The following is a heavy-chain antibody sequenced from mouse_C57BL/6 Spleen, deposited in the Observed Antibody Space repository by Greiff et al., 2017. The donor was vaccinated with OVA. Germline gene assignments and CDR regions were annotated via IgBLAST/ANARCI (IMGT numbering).Heavy chain of an antibody. V-gene: IGHV1-15*01. J-gene: IGHJ4*01. CDR2: IDPETGGT. Sequence: QVQLQQSGAELVRPGASVTLSCKASGYTFTDYEMHWVKQTPVHGLEWIGAIDPETGGTAYNQKFKGKAILTADKSSSTAYMELRSLTSEDSAVYYCTRGILRYYYAMDYWGQGTSVTVSS. D-gene: IGHD1-1*01. CDR1: GYTFTDYE. CDR3: TRGILRYYYAMDY.